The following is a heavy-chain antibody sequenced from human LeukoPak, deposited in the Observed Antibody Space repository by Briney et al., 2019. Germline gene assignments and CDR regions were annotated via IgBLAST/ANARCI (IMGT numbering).Heavy chain of an antibody. D-gene: IGHD3-22*01. CDR2: INPSGGST. CDR3: AREVPLYYDSSGYYSFDY. CDR1: GYTFTSHG. Sequence: ASVKVSCKASGYTFTSHGISWVRQAPGQGLEWMGIINPSGGSTSYAQKFQGRVTMTRDTSTSTVYMELSSLRSEDTAVYYCAREVPLYYDSSGYYSFDYWGQGTLVTVSS. V-gene: IGHV1-46*01. J-gene: IGHJ4*02.